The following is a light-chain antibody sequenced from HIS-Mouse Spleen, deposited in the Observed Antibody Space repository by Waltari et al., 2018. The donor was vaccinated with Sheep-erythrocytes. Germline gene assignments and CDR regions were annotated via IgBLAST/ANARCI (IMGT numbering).Light chain of an antibody. CDR2: DVS. V-gene: IGLV2-11*01. CDR3: CSYAGSYNHV. CDR1: SRDVGGYNH. J-gene: IGLJ1*01. Sequence: QSALTQPRSVSGSPGQSVTISCPGTSRDVGGYNHVPWYQQHPGKAPKLMIYDVSKRPSGVPDRFSGSKSGNTASLTISGLQAEDEADYYCCSYAGSYNHVFATGTKVTVL.